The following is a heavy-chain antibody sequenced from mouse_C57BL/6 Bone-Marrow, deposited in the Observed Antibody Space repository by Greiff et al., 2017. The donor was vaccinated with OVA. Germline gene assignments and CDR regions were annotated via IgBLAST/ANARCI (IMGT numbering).Heavy chain of an antibody. CDR1: GYTFTSYG. Sequence: QVQLQQSGAELARPGASVKLSCKASGYTFTSYGISWVKQRTGQGLEWIGEIYPRSGNTYYNEKFKGKATLTADKSSSTAYMELRSLTSEDSAVYFCARSTSPYWYFDVWGTGTTVTVSS. V-gene: IGHV1-81*01. CDR3: ARSTSPYWYFDV. J-gene: IGHJ1*03. D-gene: IGHD5-1*01. CDR2: IYPRSGNT.